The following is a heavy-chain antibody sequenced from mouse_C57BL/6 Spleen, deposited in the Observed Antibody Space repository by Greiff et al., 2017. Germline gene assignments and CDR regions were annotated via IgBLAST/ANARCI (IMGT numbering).Heavy chain of an antibody. CDR2: ISSGSSTT. Sequence: VQLQQPGGGLVKPGGSLKLSCAASGFTFSDYGMHWVRQAPEKGLEWVAYISSGSSTTYYADTVKGRFTISRDTAKNTPFLQMNSLRSEDTAVYYCARLFYYYGSSDYWGKGTTLTVSS. V-gene: IGHV5-17*01. CDR3: ARLFYYYGSSDY. J-gene: IGHJ2*01. CDR1: GFTFSDYG. D-gene: IGHD1-1*01.